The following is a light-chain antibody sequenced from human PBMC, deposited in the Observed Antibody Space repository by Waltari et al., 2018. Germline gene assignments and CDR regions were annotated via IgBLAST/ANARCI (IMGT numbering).Light chain of an antibody. Sequence: DVVMTQSPLSLPVTLGQPASISCRSSQSLVHSDGKTHLNWFQQRPGQSPRRLIYKVFNRDSGVPDRFGGSGSGTDFTLTISRVEADDVAVYYCMQATHWPLTFGQGTKVEIK. CDR1: QSLVHSDGKTH. V-gene: IGKV2-30*02. CDR3: MQATHWPLT. CDR2: KVF. J-gene: IGKJ1*01.